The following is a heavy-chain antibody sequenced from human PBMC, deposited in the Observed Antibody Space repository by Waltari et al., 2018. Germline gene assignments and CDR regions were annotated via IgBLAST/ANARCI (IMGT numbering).Heavy chain of an antibody. Sequence: EVQVVESGGGLVQPGGSLRLSCTASGFTFSPYWMHWVRQVPGKGMVWVSGFNSDGSRRNYADPVRGRFTISRDNARNTVHLQMNSLRAEDTAVYYCGTLEAVGSWGQGTLVTVSS. CDR2: FNSDGSRR. V-gene: IGHV3-74*01. CDR1: GFTFSPYW. D-gene: IGHD2-2*03. CDR3: GTLEAVGS. J-gene: IGHJ5*02.